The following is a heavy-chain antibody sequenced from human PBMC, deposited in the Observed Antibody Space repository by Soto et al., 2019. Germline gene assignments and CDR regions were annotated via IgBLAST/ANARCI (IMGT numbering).Heavy chain of an antibody. Sequence: ASETLSLTCTVSGGSISSYYWSWIRQPPGKGLEWIGYIYYSGSTNYNPSLKSRVTISVDTSKNQFSLKLSSVTAADTAVYYCARHSGYDLTGRWFDLWGQGTLVTVSS. CDR3: ARHSGYDLTGRWFDL. J-gene: IGHJ5*02. CDR1: GGSISSYY. D-gene: IGHD5-12*01. V-gene: IGHV4-59*08. CDR2: IYYSGST.